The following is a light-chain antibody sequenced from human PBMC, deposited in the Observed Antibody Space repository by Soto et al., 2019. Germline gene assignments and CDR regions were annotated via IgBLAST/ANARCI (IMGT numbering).Light chain of an antibody. J-gene: IGKJ1*01. CDR3: QQLNSYPRT. CDR1: QDIKND. CDR2: SAS. Sequence: IQMTQSPSSLSASVGDRVTITCRASQDIKNDLGWYQQKPGRAPKLLMYSASTLHTEVPSRFSGSGSGTEFTLTISSLQPEDFTTYYCQQLNSYPRTFGQGTKVEIK. V-gene: IGKV1-17*01.